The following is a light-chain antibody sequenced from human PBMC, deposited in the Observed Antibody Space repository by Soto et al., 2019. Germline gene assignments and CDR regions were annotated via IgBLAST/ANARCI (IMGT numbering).Light chain of an antibody. CDR2: DVS. J-gene: IGKJ5*01. V-gene: IGKV1-13*02. CDR1: QDIRGA. Sequence: AIQLTQSPSSLSASVGDRVTITCRASQDIRGALAWYQQKPGKPPKLLIFDVSSLQSGVPSRFSGSGSGTDFTLTIRSLQPEDFATYYCQQFNTYPIPFGQGTRLEIK. CDR3: QQFNTYPIP.